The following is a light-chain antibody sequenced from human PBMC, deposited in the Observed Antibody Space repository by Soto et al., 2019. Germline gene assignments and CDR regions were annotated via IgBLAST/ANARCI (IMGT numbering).Light chain of an antibody. CDR2: GAS. CDR1: QSVSSK. Sequence: EEVMPQSPATLSVSPGEGATLSCRASQSVSSKLAWYQQKPGQAPRLLIYGASTRATGIPARFSGSESGTEFALTISSLQSEDFAVYYCQQYDNWPFTFGPGTKVDIK. J-gene: IGKJ3*01. V-gene: IGKV3-15*01. CDR3: QQYDNWPFT.